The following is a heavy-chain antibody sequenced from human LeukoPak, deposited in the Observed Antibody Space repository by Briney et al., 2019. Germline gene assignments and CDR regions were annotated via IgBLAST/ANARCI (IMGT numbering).Heavy chain of an antibody. CDR2: IYPDDSET. J-gene: IGHJ5*02. Sequence: GESLKISCKGSGYSFFGYWIGWVRQMLDKGLEWMGIIYPDDSETRYSPAFQGQVTISADKSISTAYLQWSSLKASDTAMYYCARFSGTSLAKNWFDPWGQGTLVTVSS. D-gene: IGHD1-7*01. V-gene: IGHV5-51*01. CDR1: GYSFFGYW. CDR3: ARFSGTSLAKNWFDP.